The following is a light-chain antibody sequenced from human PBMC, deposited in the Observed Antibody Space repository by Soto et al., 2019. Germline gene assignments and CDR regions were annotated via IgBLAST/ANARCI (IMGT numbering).Light chain of an antibody. CDR2: AAS. J-gene: IGKJ5*01. CDR3: QQSYSAPIT. Sequence: DIQMTQSPSSLSASVGDRVIITCRASQSISNYLNWYQQKPGKAPKLLIFAASSLQSGVPSRFSGSGSGTNFTLTISSLQPEDFAAYYCQQSYSAPITFGQGTRREIK. CDR1: QSISNY. V-gene: IGKV1-39*01.